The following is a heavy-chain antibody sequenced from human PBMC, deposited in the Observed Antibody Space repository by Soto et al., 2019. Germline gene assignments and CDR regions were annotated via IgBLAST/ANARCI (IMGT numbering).Heavy chain of an antibody. CDR1: GASISSYY. CDR2: LYYGRSA. V-gene: IGHV4-59*01. Sequence: QVQLQESGPGLVKPSETLSLTCAVSGASISSYYCMWIRQPPGKGLESIGYLYYGRSANYNPSLKSRVTLSVDTSTNQCCLTLSSMTAADTAVYYCALRSMAVVPEYWGQGTLVTVSS. D-gene: IGHD3-22*01. CDR3: ALRSMAVVPEY. J-gene: IGHJ4*02.